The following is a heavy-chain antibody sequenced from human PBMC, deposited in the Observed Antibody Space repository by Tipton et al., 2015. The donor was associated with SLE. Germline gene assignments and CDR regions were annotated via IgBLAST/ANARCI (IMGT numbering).Heavy chain of an antibody. J-gene: IGHJ4*02. CDR1: GGSISSGGYY. CDR2: INHSGST. V-gene: IGHV4-34*01. D-gene: IGHD6-13*01. Sequence: TLSLTCAVSGGSISSGGYYWSWIRQPPGKGLEWLGQINHSGSTNYNPSLKSRAAISVDTSKNQLSLKLSSVTAADTAVYYCARGGAAAGTDYWGQGTLVTVSS. CDR3: ARGGAAAGTDY.